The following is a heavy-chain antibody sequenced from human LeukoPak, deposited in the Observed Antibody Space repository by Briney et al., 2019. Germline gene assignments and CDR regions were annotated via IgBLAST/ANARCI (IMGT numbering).Heavy chain of an antibody. CDR3: AKEDGEYVSAPPDY. CDR2: ISGSGGST. V-gene: IGHV3-23*01. CDR1: GFTFSSYV. J-gene: IGHJ4*02. Sequence: GGSLRLSCAASGFTFSSYVMTWVRQAPGKGLQWVSTISGSGGSTYYAASVKGRFTISRDNSKNTLYLQMNSLRAEDTAVYYCAKEDGEYVSAPPDYWGQGTLVTVSS. D-gene: IGHD3-16*01.